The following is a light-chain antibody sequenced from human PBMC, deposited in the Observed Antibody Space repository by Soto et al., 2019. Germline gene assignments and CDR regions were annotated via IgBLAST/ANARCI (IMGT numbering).Light chain of an antibody. Sequence: QSALTQPASVSGSPGQSITISCTGNSSDVGSYNLVSWYQQHPGKAPKLMIYEGSKGPSGVSNRFSGSKSVNTASLTISGLQAGDEADYYCCSYAGSSTFVVCGGGTKVTVL. CDR1: SSDVGSYNL. J-gene: IGLJ2*01. V-gene: IGLV2-23*03. CDR3: CSYAGSSTFVV. CDR2: EGS.